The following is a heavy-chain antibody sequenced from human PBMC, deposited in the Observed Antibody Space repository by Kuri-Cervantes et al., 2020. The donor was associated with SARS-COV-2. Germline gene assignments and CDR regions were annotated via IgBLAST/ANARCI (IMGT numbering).Heavy chain of an antibody. D-gene: IGHD3-16*01. V-gene: IGHV3-30*04. CDR2: ISYDGNNK. Sequence: GESLKISCAASGFTFSSYAMHWVRQAPGQGLEWVAAISYDGNNKYFADSVRGRFTVSRDNSKNTLYLEMDGLRPEDTAVYYCARDMTFDEYGDYFYYYMDVWGKGTTVTFSS. J-gene: IGHJ6*03. CDR3: ARDMTFDEYGDYFYYYMDV. CDR1: GFTFSSYA.